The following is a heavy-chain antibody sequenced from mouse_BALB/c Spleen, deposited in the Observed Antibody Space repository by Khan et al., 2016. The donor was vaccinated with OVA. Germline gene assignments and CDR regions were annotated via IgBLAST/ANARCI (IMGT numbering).Heavy chain of an antibody. D-gene: IGHD1-1*01. Sequence: QVQLKQSGPGLVAPSQSLSIICTVSGFSLTNYGVHWVRQPSGKGLEWLGVLLAGGSTNYNSALMSSLSISIDNSKSQVFLKMNSLQTDDTAMYSCARPYDGRAWFAYWGQGTMVTVSA. CDR1: GFSLTNYG. J-gene: IGHJ3*01. V-gene: IGHV2-9*02. CDR2: LLAGGST. CDR3: ARPYDGRAWFAY.